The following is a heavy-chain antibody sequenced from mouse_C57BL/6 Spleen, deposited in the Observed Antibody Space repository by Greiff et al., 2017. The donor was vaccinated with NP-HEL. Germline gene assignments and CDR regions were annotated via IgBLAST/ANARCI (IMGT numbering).Heavy chain of an antibody. CDR1: GFTFSSYA. J-gene: IGHJ2*01. Sequence: EVMLVESGGGLVKPGGSLKLSCAASGFTFSSYAMSWVRQTPEKRLEWVATISDGGSYTYYPDNVKGRFTISRDNAKNNLYLQMSHLKSEDTAMYYCARGGNGYSYYFDYWGQGTTLTVSS. D-gene: IGHD2-3*01. CDR2: ISDGGSYT. CDR3: ARGGNGYSYYFDY. V-gene: IGHV5-4*03.